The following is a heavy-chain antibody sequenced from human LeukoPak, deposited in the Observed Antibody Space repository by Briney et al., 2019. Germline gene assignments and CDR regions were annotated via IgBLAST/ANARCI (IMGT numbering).Heavy chain of an antibody. J-gene: IGHJ4*02. CDR3: AKVRSNLDYSSSWYDFDY. Sequence: GGSLRLSCAASGFTFSSYSMNWVRQAPGKGLEWVSSISSSSSYIYYADSVKGRFTISRDNSKNMLYLQVNSLRAEDTAVYYCAKVRSNLDYSSSWYDFDYWGQGILVTVSS. CDR2: ISSSSSYI. CDR1: GFTFSSYS. D-gene: IGHD6-13*01. V-gene: IGHV3-21*04.